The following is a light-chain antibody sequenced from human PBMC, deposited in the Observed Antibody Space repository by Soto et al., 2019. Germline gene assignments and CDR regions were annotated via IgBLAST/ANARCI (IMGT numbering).Light chain of an antibody. CDR1: QSVSTRY. CDR3: QQYGSSLSIT. J-gene: IGKJ5*01. CDR2: GAS. V-gene: IGKV3-20*01. Sequence: EIVLTQSPGTLSLSPGERATLSCRASQSVSTRYLAWYQQKPGQAPRLLIYGASSRATGIPDRFSGSGSETHFALTISRLEPEDFAVYYCQQYGSSLSITFGQGTRLEIK.